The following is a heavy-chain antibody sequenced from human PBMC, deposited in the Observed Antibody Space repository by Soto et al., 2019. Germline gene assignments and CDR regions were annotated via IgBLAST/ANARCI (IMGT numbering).Heavy chain of an antibody. CDR1: GFTFSNAW. D-gene: IGHD3-3*01. V-gene: IGHV3-15*07. Sequence: GGSLRLSCAASGFTFSNAWMNWVRQAPGKGLEWVGRIKSKTDGGTTDYAAPVKGRFTISRDDSKNTLNLQMNSLKTEDTAVYYCTTDLYASYYDFWSGYPDYWGQGTLVTVSS. CDR2: IKSKTDGGTT. J-gene: IGHJ4*02. CDR3: TTDLYASYYDFWSGYPDY.